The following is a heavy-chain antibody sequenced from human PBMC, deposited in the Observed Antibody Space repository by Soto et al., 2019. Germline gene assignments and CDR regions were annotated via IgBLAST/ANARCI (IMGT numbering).Heavy chain of an antibody. V-gene: IGHV2-26*01. CDR3: ARLGLRYFDWPYFDY. D-gene: IGHD3-9*01. CDR1: GFSLSNARMG. Sequence: SGPTLVNPTETLTLTCTVSGFSLSNARMGVSWIRQPPGKALECLAHIFSNDEKSYSTSLKSRLTISKDTSKSQVVLTMTNMDPVDTATYYCARLGLRYFDWPYFDYWAREPWSPSPQ. CDR2: IFSNDEK. J-gene: IGHJ4*02.